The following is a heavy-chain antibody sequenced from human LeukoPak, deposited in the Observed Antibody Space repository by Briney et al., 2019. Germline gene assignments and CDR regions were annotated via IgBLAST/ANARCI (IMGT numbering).Heavy chain of an antibody. V-gene: IGHV4-61*01. J-gene: IGHJ5*02. Sequence: SETLSLTCTVSGGSVSSGSYYWSWIRQPPGKGLEWIGYIYYSGSTNYNPSLKSRVTISVDTSKNQFSLKLSSVTAADTAVYYCARVHTGVIDYGDFNWFDPWGQGTLVTVSS. CDR3: ARVHTGVIDYGDFNWFDP. CDR2: IYYSGST. D-gene: IGHD4-17*01. CDR1: GGSVSSGSYY.